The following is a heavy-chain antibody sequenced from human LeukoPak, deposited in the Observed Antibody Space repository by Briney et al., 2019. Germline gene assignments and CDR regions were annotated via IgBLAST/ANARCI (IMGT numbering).Heavy chain of an antibody. V-gene: IGHV3-48*01. CDR3: ARDAGNSGYGCDL. Sequence: GGSLRLSCAASGFTFSSYSMNWVRQAPGKGLEWVSHLRYTGETFYADSVKGRFTISRDNVRNSLYLQMNSLRAEDTAMYYCARDAGNSGYGCDLWGQGTLVTVSS. D-gene: IGHD5-12*01. CDR2: LRYTGET. CDR1: GFTFSSYS. J-gene: IGHJ5*02.